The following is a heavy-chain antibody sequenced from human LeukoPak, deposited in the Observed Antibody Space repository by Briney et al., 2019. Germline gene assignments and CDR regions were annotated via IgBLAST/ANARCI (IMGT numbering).Heavy chain of an antibody. CDR3: ARDQRGLRYFDWLFGY. CDR1: GFTLSSYA. V-gene: IGHV3-30*04. D-gene: IGHD3-9*01. J-gene: IGHJ4*02. CDR2: ISYDGSNK. Sequence: GGSLRLSCAASGFTLSSYAMHWVGQAAGKGLGWVAVISYDGSNKYYADSVKGRFTISRDNSKDTLYLQMNSLRAEDTAVYYCARDQRGLRYFDWLFGYWGQGTLVTVSS.